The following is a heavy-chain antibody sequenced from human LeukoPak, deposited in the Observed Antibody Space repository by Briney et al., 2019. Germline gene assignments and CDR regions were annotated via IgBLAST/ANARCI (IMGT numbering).Heavy chain of an antibody. Sequence: GGSLRLSCAPSGFTLRIYWMHWVRHAPGKGLVCVSRINSDGSSTIYADSVKGRFTIARDNAKNTLYLQMNSLRVEDTAVYYCARDRALVSMVRGVMGYFYYYMDVWGKGTTVTSSS. CDR2: INSDGSST. D-gene: IGHD3-10*01. CDR1: GFTLRIYW. J-gene: IGHJ6*03. V-gene: IGHV3-74*01. CDR3: ARDRALVSMVRGVMGYFYYYMDV.